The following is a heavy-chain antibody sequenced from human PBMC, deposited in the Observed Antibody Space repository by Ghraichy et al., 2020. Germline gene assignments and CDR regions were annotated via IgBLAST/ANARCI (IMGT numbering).Heavy chain of an antibody. D-gene: IGHD1-26*01. Sequence: ETLSLTCTISGGSLSSSSYYWGWIRQPPGKGLEWIGSIYYSGSTYHNPSLKSRVTISVDTSKKQISLKLSSVTAADTAVYYCARQIRVESGIDYGRYFDLWVRGTLVSVSS. CDR2: IYYSGST. J-gene: IGHJ2*01. CDR3: ARQIRVESGIDYGRYFDL. V-gene: IGHV4-39*01. CDR1: GGSLSSSSYY.